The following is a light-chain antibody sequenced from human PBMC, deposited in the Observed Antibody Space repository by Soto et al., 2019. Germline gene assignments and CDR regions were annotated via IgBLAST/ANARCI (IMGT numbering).Light chain of an antibody. V-gene: IGKV3-15*01. CDR3: QQYNNWPQT. J-gene: IGKJ1*01. Sequence: VMTQAPATLSVSSGERAPPSCRASQTINNNVAWYQLKDGQVPRLLIYGASTRAADVPARFSGGGSGTEFTLTISSLQSEDFAEYHCQQYNNWPQTFGQGTKVDIK. CDR1: QTINNN. CDR2: GAS.